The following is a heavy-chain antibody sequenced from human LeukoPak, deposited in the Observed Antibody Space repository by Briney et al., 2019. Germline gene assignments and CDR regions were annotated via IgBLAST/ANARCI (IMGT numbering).Heavy chain of an antibody. CDR1: GYTFTNHG. V-gene: IGHV1-18*01. CDR2: ISGYNGTT. J-gene: IGHJ4*02. Sequence: EASVRVSCKTSGYTFTNHGISWVRQAPGQGLEWMGWISGYNGTTNYVQKFRGRITMTPDTSTSTAYLQLRSLSSDDTALYYCARDLSLGRHDDGDPFASWGEGTLVTLSS. D-gene: IGHD4-17*01. CDR3: ARDLSLGRHDDGDPFAS.